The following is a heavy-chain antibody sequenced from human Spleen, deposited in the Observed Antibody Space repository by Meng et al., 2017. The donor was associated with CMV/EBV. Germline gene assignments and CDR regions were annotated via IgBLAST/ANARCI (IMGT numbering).Heavy chain of an antibody. Sequence: SETLSLTCTVSRGSISSSSHYWGWVRQAPGKGLEWIGSMLYGGSTFYNPSLKSRVSISIDMSKNQFSLSLSSVTAADTAVYYCARVWGGDNWFDPWGQGTLVTVSS. V-gene: IGHV4-39*07. CDR1: RGSISSSSHY. CDR2: MLYGGST. D-gene: IGHD3-16*01. J-gene: IGHJ5*02. CDR3: ARVWGGDNWFDP.